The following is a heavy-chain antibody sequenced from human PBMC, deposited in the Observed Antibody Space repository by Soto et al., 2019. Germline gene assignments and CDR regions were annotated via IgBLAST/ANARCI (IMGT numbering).Heavy chain of an antibody. D-gene: IGHD4-17*01. CDR3: AKDGGPYGDPSLYYYMDV. CDR1: GFTFSSYA. V-gene: IGHV3-23*01. J-gene: IGHJ6*03. CDR2: ISGNGGST. Sequence: PGGSLRLSCAASGFTFSSYAMSWVRQAPGKGLEWVSAISGNGGSTYYADSVKGRFTISRDNSKNTLYLQMNSLRAEDTAVYYCAKDGGPYGDPSLYYYMDVCGKGTSVTVSS.